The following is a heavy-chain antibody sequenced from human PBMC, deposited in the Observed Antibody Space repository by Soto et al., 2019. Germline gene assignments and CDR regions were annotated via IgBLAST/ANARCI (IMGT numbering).Heavy chain of an antibody. Sequence: SETLSLTCTVSGGSVSSGSYYWSCMRQPPGKGLEWIGYIYYSGSTNYNPSLKSRVTISVDTSKNQFSLKLSSVTAADTAVYYCARDYVSSYYDSSGYNYYYYGMDVWGQGTTVTVSS. CDR1: GGSVSSGSYY. CDR2: IYYSGST. CDR3: ARDYVSSYYDSSGYNYYYYGMDV. D-gene: IGHD3-22*01. J-gene: IGHJ6*02. V-gene: IGHV4-61*01.